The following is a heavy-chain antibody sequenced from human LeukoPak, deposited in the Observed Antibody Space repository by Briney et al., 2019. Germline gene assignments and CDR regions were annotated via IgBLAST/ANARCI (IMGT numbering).Heavy chain of an antibody. D-gene: IGHD3-22*01. J-gene: IGHJ4*02. CDR1: GYTFTGYY. V-gene: IGHV1-2*02. CDR3: ARVYYDSGGWYFDY. Sequence: GASVKVSCKASGYTFTGYYMHWVRPAPGQGLEWMGWINPNSGGTNYAQKFQGRVTMTRDTSISTAYMELSRLRSDDTAVYYCARVYYDSGGWYFDYWGQGTLVTVSS. CDR2: INPNSGGT.